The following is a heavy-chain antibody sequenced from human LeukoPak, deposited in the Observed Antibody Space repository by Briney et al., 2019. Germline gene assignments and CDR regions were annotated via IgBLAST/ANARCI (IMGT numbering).Heavy chain of an antibody. CDR1: GGSISSYY. J-gene: IGHJ5*02. CDR2: IYYSGST. CDR3: ARSQLLNWFDP. Sequence: SETLSLTCTVSGGSISSYYWSWIRQPPGKGLEWIGYIYYSGSTNYNPSLKSRVTISVDTSKNQFSLKLSSVTAADTAVYYCARSQLLNWFDPWGQGTLVTVSS. D-gene: IGHD2-2*01. V-gene: IGHV4-59*01.